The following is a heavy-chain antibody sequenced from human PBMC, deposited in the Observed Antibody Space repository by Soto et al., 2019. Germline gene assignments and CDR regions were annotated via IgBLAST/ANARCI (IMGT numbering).Heavy chain of an antibody. J-gene: IGHJ4*02. D-gene: IGHD5-18*01. CDR3: AHRGHSYGRIEFDN. CDR2: IYWDDDK. CDR1: GFSLSTSGVS. Sequence: QITLKESGPTLVKPTQTLTLTCSFSGFSLSTSGVSVGWIRQPPGKALEWLALIYWDDDKRYSPSLKSRLTITKDTSKNQVVLTVTNMDPVDTATYYCAHRGHSYGRIEFDNWGQGTLVTVSS. V-gene: IGHV2-5*02.